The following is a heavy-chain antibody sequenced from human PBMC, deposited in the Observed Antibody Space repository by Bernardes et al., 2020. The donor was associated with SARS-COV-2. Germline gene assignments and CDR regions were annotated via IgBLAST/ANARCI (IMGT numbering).Heavy chain of an antibody. V-gene: IGHV3-23*01. CDR3: VRDRGTSNWYNYYGMDV. CDR2: ISGSGGST. Sequence: GGSLRLSCAASGFTFVYYAMNWVRQAPGKGLEWVSGISGSGGSTYYADSVKGRFTISRDNSKKTLYLQMNSLSAEDTAMYYCVRDRGTSNWYNYYGMDVWGQGTTVTVSS. D-gene: IGHD1-20*01. CDR1: GFTFVYYA. J-gene: IGHJ6*02.